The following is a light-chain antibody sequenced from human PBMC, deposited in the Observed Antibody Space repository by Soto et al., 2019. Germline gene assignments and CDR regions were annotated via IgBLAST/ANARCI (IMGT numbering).Light chain of an antibody. CDR3: QQYNNWPRT. Sequence: EIVMTQSTATLSVSPGERATLSCRASQSVSSNLAWYQQKPGQAPRLLIYGASTRATGIPARFSGSGSGTEFTLTISSLQSEDFAVYYWQQYNNWPRTFGQGTKVEIK. CDR2: GAS. V-gene: IGKV3-15*01. J-gene: IGKJ1*01. CDR1: QSVSSN.